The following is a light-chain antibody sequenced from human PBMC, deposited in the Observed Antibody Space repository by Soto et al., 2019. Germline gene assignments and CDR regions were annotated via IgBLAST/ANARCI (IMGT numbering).Light chain of an antibody. V-gene: IGLV2-14*03. Sequence: QSALTQPASVSGSPGQSSTISCTGTSSDVGGYDHVSWYQQHPGKAPKLIIYYVTVRPSGISPRFSGSKSDNTASLAVSGLQPEDEADYYCSSYTNKDTLLFGGGTKVTVL. CDR2: YVT. J-gene: IGLJ3*02. CDR3: SSYTNKDTLL. CDR1: SSDVGGYDH.